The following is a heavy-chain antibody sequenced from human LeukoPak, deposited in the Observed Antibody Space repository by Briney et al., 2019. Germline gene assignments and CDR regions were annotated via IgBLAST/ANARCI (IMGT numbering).Heavy chain of an antibody. D-gene: IGHD2-15*01. CDR1: GFTFSSYS. V-gene: IGHV3-21*06. CDR3: ARDYSYWSRDY. Sequence: PGGSLRLSCATSGFTFSSYSMTWVRQAPGKGLEWVSTIASDTNIYYADSVKGRFTVSRDYAKSTMYLHLTSLRAEDTAVYYCARDYSYWSRDYWGQGTLDIVSS. J-gene: IGHJ4*02. CDR2: IASDTNI.